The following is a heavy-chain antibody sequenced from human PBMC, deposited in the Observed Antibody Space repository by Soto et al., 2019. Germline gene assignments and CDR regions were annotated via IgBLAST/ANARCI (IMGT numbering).Heavy chain of an antibody. Sequence: VRLVESGGGVVQPGRSLRLSCAVSGLNFDNYGMHWVRQAPGKGLEWVALISYDGGIRYYGDSVKGRFTISRDNSKNTLYLKMNSLRADDSAVYDCERTGIAGTTVSGWFDPWGQGTLVTVSS. D-gene: IGHD1-7*01. CDR2: ISYDGGIR. V-gene: IGHV3-30-3*01. CDR1: GLNFDNYG. J-gene: IGHJ5*02. CDR3: ERTGIAGTTVSGWFDP.